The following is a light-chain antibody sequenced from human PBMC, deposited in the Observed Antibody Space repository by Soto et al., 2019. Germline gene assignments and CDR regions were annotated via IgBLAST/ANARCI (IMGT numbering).Light chain of an antibody. V-gene: IGKV4-1*01. CDR3: QQYYSLPLT. CDR2: WAS. Sequence: DIVMTQSPDSLAVSLGKRATINCKSSQSVYYGSNNKNYLAWYQQKPGQPPQLLLYWASTRESGVPDRFSGGGSVTDFTLTISSLRAEDVAVYFCQQYYSLPLTFGGGTKVEIK. CDR1: QSVYYGSNNKNY. J-gene: IGKJ4*01.